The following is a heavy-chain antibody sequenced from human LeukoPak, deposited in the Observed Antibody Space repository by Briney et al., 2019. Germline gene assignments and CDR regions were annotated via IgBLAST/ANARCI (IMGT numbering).Heavy chain of an antibody. V-gene: IGHV3-23*01. CDR1: GFTFSSYG. Sequence: PGGSLRLSCAASGFTFSSYGMHWVRQAPGKGLEWVSGISRIGGSTHYADSVKGRFTISRDNSKNILYLQMNSLRAEDTALYYCAKDFVGTGNFRGGDYWGQGTLVTVSS. J-gene: IGHJ4*02. D-gene: IGHD1-1*01. CDR3: AKDFVGTGNFRGGDY. CDR2: ISRIGGST.